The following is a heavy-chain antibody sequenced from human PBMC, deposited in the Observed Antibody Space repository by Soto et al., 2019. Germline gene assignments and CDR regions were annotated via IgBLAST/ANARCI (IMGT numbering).Heavy chain of an antibody. CDR3: ARDGYYRNQVDY. CDR1: GFTFSDYY. D-gene: IGHD1-20*01. J-gene: IGHJ4*02. CDR2: ITSSGSIT. Sequence: QVQLVESGGVLVKPGGSLRLSCAASGFTFSDYYMSWIRQAPGKGLEWVSYITSSGSITYYADSVKGRFTVSRDNAKNSLYLQMNSLRAEDTAVYYCARDGYYRNQVDYWGQGTLVTVSS. V-gene: IGHV3-11*01.